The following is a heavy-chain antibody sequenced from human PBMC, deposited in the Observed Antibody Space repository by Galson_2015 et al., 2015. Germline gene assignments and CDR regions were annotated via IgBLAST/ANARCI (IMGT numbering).Heavy chain of an antibody. D-gene: IGHD3-22*01. CDR1: GFTFSSYA. CDR3: ARGYDSSGYYEYYYYGMDV. J-gene: IGHJ6*02. CDR2: ISYDGSNK. V-gene: IGHV3-30-3*01. Sequence: SLRLSCAASGFTFSSYAMHWVRQAPGKGLEWVAVISYDGSNKYYADSVKGRFTISRDNSKNTLYLQMNSLRAEDTAVYYCARGYDSSGYYEYYYYGMDVWGQGTTVTVSS.